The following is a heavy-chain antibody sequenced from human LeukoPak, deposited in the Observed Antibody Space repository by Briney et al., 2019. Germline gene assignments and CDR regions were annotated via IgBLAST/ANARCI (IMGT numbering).Heavy chain of an antibody. CDR3: ARDQYQYGMDV. Sequence: SETLSLICTVSGGSISSSSYYWGWIRQPPGKGLEWIGSIYYSGSTYYNPSLKSRVTISVDTSKNQFSLKLSSVTAADTAVYYCARDQYQYGMDVWGQGTTVTVSS. CDR2: IYYSGST. J-gene: IGHJ6*02. D-gene: IGHD2-2*01. V-gene: IGHV4-39*07. CDR1: GGSISSSSYY.